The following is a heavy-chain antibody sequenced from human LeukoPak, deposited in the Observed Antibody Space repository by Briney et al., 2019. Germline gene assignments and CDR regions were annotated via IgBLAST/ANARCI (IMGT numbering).Heavy chain of an antibody. CDR2: ISYDGSNK. CDR1: GFTFSSYA. D-gene: IGHD3-22*01. CDR3: ARIEITRYDSRGVGAFDI. J-gene: IGHJ3*02. V-gene: IGHV3-30-3*01. Sequence: GGSLRLSCAASGFTFSSYAMHWVRQAPGKGLEWVAVISYDGSNKYYADSVKGRFTISRDNSKNTLYLQMNSLRAEDTAVYYCARIEITRYDSRGVGAFDIWGQGTMVTVSS.